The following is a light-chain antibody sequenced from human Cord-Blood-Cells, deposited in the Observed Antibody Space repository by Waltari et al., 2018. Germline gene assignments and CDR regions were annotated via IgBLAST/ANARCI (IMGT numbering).Light chain of an antibody. CDR1: QSISSY. CDR2: AAS. V-gene: IGKV1-39*01. J-gene: IGKJ5*01. CDR3: QQSYSTPRT. Sequence: DIQMTQSPSSLSASVGDRVTITCRARQSISSYLNLYQQKPEKAPKLLIYAASRLQSGVPSRFSGSGSGTDFTLTISSLQPEDFATYYCQQSYSTPRTFGQGTRLEIK.